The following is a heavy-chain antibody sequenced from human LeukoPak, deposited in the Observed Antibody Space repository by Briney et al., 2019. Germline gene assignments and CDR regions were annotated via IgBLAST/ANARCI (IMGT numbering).Heavy chain of an antibody. J-gene: IGHJ4*02. CDR3: ARSSLERHYSFDF. V-gene: IGHV3-48*01. Sequence: GGSLRLSCSTSGVTFSGYSMNWVRRAPGKGLEWLSYISASGGTTYYADSVSGRFTISRDNAKNSLFLEMNSLRVDDTAMYFCARSSLERHYSFDFWGRGTLVTVSS. CDR1: GVTFSGYS. CDR2: ISASGGTT. D-gene: IGHD1-1*01.